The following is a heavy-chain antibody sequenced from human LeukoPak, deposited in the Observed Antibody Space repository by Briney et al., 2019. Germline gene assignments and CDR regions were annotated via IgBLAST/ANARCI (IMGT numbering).Heavy chain of an antibody. D-gene: IGHD2-15*01. J-gene: IGHJ4*03. CDR2: ISGSGGST. V-gene: IGHV3-23*01. Sequence: RPGGSLRLSCAASGFTFSSYAMSWVRQAPGKGLEWVSAISGSGGSTYYADSVEGRFTISRDNSKNTLYLQMNSLRAEDTAVYYCATLYCSGGSCYPSYFDYWGQGTLVTVSS. CDR1: GFTFSSYA. CDR3: ATLYCSGGSCYPSYFDY.